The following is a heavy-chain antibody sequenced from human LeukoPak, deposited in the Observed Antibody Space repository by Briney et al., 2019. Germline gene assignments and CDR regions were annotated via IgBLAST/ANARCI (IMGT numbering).Heavy chain of an antibody. CDR1: GGSISSYY. V-gene: IGHV4-59*08. CDR2: IYYSGST. J-gene: IGHJ4*02. D-gene: IGHD2-15*01. Sequence: PSETLSLTCTVSGGSISSYYWSWIRQPPGKGLEWIGYIYYSGSTDSNPSLKSRVTISVDTSKNQISLKLSSVTAADTAVYYWARVYCRGGGSRFDYWGQGTLVTVSS. CDR3: ARVYCRGGGSRFDY.